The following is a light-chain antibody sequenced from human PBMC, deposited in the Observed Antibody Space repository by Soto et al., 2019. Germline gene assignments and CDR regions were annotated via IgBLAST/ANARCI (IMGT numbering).Light chain of an antibody. J-gene: IGKJ1*01. Sequence: EIVMTQSPATLSVSPGERATLSCRASQSVRSFLAWYHQEPGQAPRLLFYGASTGATGIPARFSGSGSETEFTLSISSLQSEDFAVYYCQQYNNWPGTFGQGTKV. V-gene: IGKV3-15*01. CDR3: QQYNNWPGT. CDR2: GAS. CDR1: QSVRSF.